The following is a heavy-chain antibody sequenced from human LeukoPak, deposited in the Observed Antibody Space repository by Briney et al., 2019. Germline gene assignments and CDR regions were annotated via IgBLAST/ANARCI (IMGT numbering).Heavy chain of an antibody. CDR3: ASVGYCSGGSCYPGDYYYYYYMDV. J-gene: IGHJ6*03. V-gene: IGHV4-34*01. Sequence: SETLSHTCAVYGGSFSGYYWSWICQPPGKGLEWIGEINHSGSTNYNPSLKSRVTISVDTSKNQFSLKLSSVTAADTAVYYCASVGYCSGGSCYPGDYYYYYYMDVWGKGTTVTVSS. CDR2: INHSGST. CDR1: GGSFSGYY. D-gene: IGHD2-15*01.